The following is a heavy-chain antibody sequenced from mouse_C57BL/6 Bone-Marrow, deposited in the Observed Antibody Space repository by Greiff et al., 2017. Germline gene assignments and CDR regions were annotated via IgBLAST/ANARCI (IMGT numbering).Heavy chain of an antibody. Sequence: QVQLQQPGAELVKPGASVKLSCKASGYTFTSYWMHWVKQRPGQGLEWIGMIDPNSGSTNYNEKFKSKATLTVDKSSSTAYMQLSSLTSEDSAVYFCSRLLRPYVDYWGQGTTLTVSA. V-gene: IGHV1-64*01. CDR2: IDPNSGST. J-gene: IGHJ2*01. CDR3: SRLLRPYVDY. D-gene: IGHD1-1*01. CDR1: GYTFTSYW.